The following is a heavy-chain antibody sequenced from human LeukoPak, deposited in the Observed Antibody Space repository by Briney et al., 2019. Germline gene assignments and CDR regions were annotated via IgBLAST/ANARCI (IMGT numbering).Heavy chain of an antibody. Sequence: GGSLRLSCAASGFTFNNYAMSWVRQAPGKGLEWVANIKEDGSDKNYVDSVRGRFTISRDNAKNALYLQMNSLRAEDTAVYYCGREVPGGTTSLDCWGQGTVVTVSP. J-gene: IGHJ4*02. CDR3: GREVPGGTTSLDC. CDR2: IKEDGSDK. V-gene: IGHV3-7*04. D-gene: IGHD1-7*01. CDR1: GFTFNNYA.